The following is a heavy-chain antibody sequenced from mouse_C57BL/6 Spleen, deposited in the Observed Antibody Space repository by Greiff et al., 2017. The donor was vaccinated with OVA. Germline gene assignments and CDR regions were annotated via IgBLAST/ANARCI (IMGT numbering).Heavy chain of an antibody. D-gene: IGHD4-1*01. V-gene: IGHV5-9-1*02. CDR1: GFTFSSYA. CDR3: TRDLTGTVFAY. CDR2: ISSGGDYI. J-gene: IGHJ3*01. Sequence: EVKLMESGEGLVKPGGSLKLSCAASGFTFSSYAMSWVRQTPEKRLEWVAYISSGGDYIYYADTVKGRFTISRDNARNTLYLQMSSLKSEDTAMYYCTRDLTGTVFAYWGQGTLVTVSA.